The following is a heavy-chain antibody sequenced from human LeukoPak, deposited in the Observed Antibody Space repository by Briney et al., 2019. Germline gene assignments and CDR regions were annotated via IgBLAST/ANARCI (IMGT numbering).Heavy chain of an antibody. CDR2: ISYDGSNK. J-gene: IGHJ4*02. V-gene: IGHV3-30*03. CDR1: GFTFSSYG. Sequence: GGSLRLSCAASGFTFSSYGMHWVRQAPSKGLEWVAVISYDGSNKYYADSVKGRFTISRDNAKNSLYLQMNSLRAEDTAVYYCARDAQQLVFPHIDYWGQGTLVTVSS. D-gene: IGHD6-13*01. CDR3: ARDAQQLVFPHIDY.